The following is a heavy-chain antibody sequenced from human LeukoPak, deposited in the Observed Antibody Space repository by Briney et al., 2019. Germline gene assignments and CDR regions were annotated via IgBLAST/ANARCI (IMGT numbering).Heavy chain of an antibody. J-gene: IGHJ6*02. CDR3: AKFIVVVPAAIFGGAYYYYGMDV. Sequence: PGGSVRLSCEASGFTFSRYAMSWVRQAPGKGLEWVSAISGSGGSTYYADSVKGRFTISRDNSKNTLYLQMNSLRAEDTAVYYCAKFIVVVPAAIFGGAYYYYGMDVWGQGTTVTVSS. CDR1: GFTFSRYA. CDR2: ISGSGGST. D-gene: IGHD2-2*01. V-gene: IGHV3-23*01.